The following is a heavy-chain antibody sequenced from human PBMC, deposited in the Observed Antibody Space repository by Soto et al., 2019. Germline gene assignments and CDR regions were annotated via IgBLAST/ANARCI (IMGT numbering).Heavy chain of an antibody. CDR1: GYTFTGYY. Sequence: SVKVPRTASGYTFTGYYVHWVRQAPGQGLEWMGWINPNSGGTNYAQKFQCRVTMTRDTSISTAYMELSRLRSDDTAVYYCARAVLAPGAFDIWSQGTMVTVPS. V-gene: IGHV1-2*02. J-gene: IGHJ3*02. D-gene: IGHD3-3*01. CDR3: ARAVLAPGAFDI. CDR2: INPNSGGT.